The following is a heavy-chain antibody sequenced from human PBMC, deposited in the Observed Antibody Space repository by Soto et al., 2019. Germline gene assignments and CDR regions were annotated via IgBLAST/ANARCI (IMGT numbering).Heavy chain of an antibody. J-gene: IGHJ6*02. CDR1: GGSFSGYY. CDR2: IYYSGST. V-gene: IGHV4-59*01. D-gene: IGHD3-22*01. CDR3: ARTPTGSGYLFYYYGMDV. Sequence: SETLSLTCAVYGGSFSGYYWSWIRQPPGKGLEWIGYIYYSGSTNYDPSLKSRVTISVDTSKNQFSLKLSSVTAADTAVYSCARTPTGSGYLFYYYGMDVWSQGTTVTVSS.